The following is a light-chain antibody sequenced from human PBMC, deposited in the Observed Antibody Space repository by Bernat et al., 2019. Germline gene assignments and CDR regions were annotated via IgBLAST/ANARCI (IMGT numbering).Light chain of an antibody. CDR2: DIS. CDR3: QQRYTLPQT. J-gene: IGKJ1*01. Sequence: EIVLTQSPATLSLSPGEGATLSCWASQSVSNSLAWYQQIPGQAPRLLIYDISNRAAGIPTRFSGSGSGTDFTLTISSLEPEDLAVYYCQQRYTLPQTFGQGTKVEI. CDR1: QSVSNS. V-gene: IGKV3-11*01.